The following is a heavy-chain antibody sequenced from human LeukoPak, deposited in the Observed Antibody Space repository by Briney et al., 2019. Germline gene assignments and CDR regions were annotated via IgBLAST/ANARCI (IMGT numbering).Heavy chain of an antibody. J-gene: IGHJ4*02. CDR1: GGSISSSSYY. CDR3: ARGYDSSSYYYFDY. D-gene: IGHD3-22*01. V-gene: IGHV4-31*03. CDR2: IYYSGST. Sequence: SETLSLTCTVSGGSISSSSYYWGWIRQPPAKGLEWIGYIYYSGSTDYNPSLKSRVTISVDTSKNQFSLKLNSVTAADTAVYYCARGYDSSSYYYFDYWGQGTLVTVSS.